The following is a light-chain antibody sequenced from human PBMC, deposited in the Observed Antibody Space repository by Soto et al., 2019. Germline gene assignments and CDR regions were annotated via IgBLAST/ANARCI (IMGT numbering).Light chain of an antibody. CDR3: QQFGSSPRT. CDR2: GAS. Sequence: VLTQSPGTLSLSPGERAPLSCRASQSVSSTYLAWYQQKPGQAPRLLIYGASSRATGIPDRFSGSGSGTDFTLTISRLEPEDFAVYYCQQFGSSPRTFGQGTKVEI. V-gene: IGKV3-20*01. CDR1: QSVSSTY. J-gene: IGKJ1*01.